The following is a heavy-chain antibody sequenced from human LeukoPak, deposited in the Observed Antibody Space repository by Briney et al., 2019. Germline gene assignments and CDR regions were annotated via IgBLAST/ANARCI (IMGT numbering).Heavy chain of an antibody. V-gene: IGHV6-1*01. Sequence: LMVDICGERVASKTAAWHYIKKSPSRGLEWLGRTYYRSKWYNDYAVSVKSRITINPDTSKNQFSLQLNSVTPEDTAVYYCAREGDYGGIAPGLDYWGQGTLVTVSS. CDR2: TYYRSKWYN. CDR1: GERVASKTAA. D-gene: IGHD4-23*01. J-gene: IGHJ4*02. CDR3: AREGDYGGIAPGLDY.